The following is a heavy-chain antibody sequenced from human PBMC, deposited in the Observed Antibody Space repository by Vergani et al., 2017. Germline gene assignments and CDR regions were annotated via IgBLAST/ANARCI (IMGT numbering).Heavy chain of an antibody. CDR1: GGTFSSYG. J-gene: IGHJ3*02. V-gene: IGHV1-18*01. CDR3: AGVGPRGGSSWYGDAFDI. D-gene: IGHD6-13*01. Sequence: QVQLVQSGAEVKKPGSSVKVSCKASGGTFSSYGISWVRQAPGQGLEWMGWISAYNGNTNYAQKLQGRVTMTTDTSTSTAYMELRGLRSDDTAVYYCAGVGPRGGSSWYGDAFDIWGQGTMVTVSS. CDR2: ISAYNGNT.